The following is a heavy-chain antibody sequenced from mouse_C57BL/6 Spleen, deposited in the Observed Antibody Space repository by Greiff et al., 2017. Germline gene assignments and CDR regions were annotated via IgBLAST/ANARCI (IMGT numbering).Heavy chain of an antibody. J-gene: IGHJ4*01. CDR2: ISSGSSSI. D-gene: IGHD2-4*01. CDR3: AREGDYDVGDAMDY. Sequence: EVKVVESGGGLVKPGGSLKLSCAASGFTFSDYGMHWVRQAPEKGLEWVAYISSGSSSIYYADTVKGRFTISRDNAKNTLFLQMTSLRSEDSAIYYCAREGDYDVGDAMDYWGQGTSVTVSS. CDR1: GFTFSDYG. V-gene: IGHV5-17*01.